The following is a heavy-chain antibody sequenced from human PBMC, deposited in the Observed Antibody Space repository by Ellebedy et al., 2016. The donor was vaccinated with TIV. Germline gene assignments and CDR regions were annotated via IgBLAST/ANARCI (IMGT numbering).Heavy chain of an antibody. CDR1: GYSISSGYY. V-gene: IGHV4-38-2*02. D-gene: IGHD3-22*01. CDR3: ARGRDSSGYVDY. J-gene: IGHJ4*02. Sequence: MPSETLSLTCTVSGYSISSGYYWGWIRQPPGKGLEWMGSIYHSGRNYYNPSLKSRVTISVDTSKNQFSLKLSSVTAADTAVYSCARGRDSSGYVDYWGQGTLVTVSS. CDR2: IYHSGRN.